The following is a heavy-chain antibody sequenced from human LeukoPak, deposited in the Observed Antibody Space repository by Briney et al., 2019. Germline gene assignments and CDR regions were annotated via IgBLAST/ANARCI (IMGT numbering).Heavy chain of an antibody. CDR2: INPNSGGT. J-gene: IGHJ4*02. D-gene: IGHD1-26*01. V-gene: IGHV1-2*02. CDR1: GYTFTGYY. Sequence: ASVKVSCKASGYTFTGYYMHWVRQAPGQGLEWMGWINPNSGGTNYAQKFQGRVTMTRDTSISTAYMELSRLRSDDTAVYYCARDRGDAGATDYDYWGQGTLVTVSS. CDR3: ARDRGDAGATDYDY.